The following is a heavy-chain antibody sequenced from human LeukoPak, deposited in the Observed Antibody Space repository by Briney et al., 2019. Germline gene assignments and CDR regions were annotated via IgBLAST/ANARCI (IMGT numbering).Heavy chain of an antibody. Sequence: ASVKVSCKASGYTFTGYYMHWVRQAPGQGLEWMGWINPNSGGTNYAQKFQGRVTMTRDTSISTAYMELSRLRSDETAVYYCARETRHHNWFDPWGQGTLVTVSS. J-gene: IGHJ5*02. CDR3: ARETRHHNWFDP. CDR2: INPNSGGT. CDR1: GYTFTGYY. V-gene: IGHV1-2*02.